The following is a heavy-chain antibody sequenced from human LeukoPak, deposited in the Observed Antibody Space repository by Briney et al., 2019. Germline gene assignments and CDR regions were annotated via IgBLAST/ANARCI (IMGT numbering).Heavy chain of an antibody. Sequence: NPSETLSLTCTVSGYSISNAYYWGWIRQPPGKGLEWIGSLYHSGSTYYNPSLKSRVTTSVDTSKNRFSLKLTSVTAADTAVYYCARELHSGSYYFDYWGQGTLVTVSS. V-gene: IGHV4-38-2*02. D-gene: IGHD1-26*01. CDR1: GYSISNAYY. J-gene: IGHJ4*02. CDR2: LYHSGST. CDR3: ARELHSGSYYFDY.